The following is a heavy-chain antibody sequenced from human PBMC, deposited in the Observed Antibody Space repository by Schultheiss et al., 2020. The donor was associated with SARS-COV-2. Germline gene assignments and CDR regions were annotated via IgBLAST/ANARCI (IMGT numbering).Heavy chain of an antibody. J-gene: IGHJ6*03. V-gene: IGHV3-15*07. CDR1: GFTFSNAW. D-gene: IGHD2-2*01. CDR2: IKSKTDGGTT. CDR3: ARGGGREIVVVPADYYMDV. Sequence: GGSLRLSCAASGFTFSNAWMNWVRQAPGKGLEWVGRIKSKTDGGTTDYAAPVKGRFTISRDDSKNTLYLQMNSLRDEDTAVYYCARGGGREIVVVPADYYMDVWGKGTTVTVSS.